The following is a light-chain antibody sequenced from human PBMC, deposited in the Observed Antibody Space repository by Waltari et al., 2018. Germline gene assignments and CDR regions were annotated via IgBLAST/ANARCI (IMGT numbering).Light chain of an antibody. V-gene: IGLV2-23*03. CDR2: EGT. J-gene: IGLJ2*01. Sequence: QSALTQPASVSGSLGQSITISCTRSTTTIGTYNLVSWYQHHPGKAPRLVISEGTKRPSGISDRFSGSNSGKTASLTISGLQAEDEAEYYCCSHAGSSVFVFGGGTKLTVL. CDR1: TTTIGTYNL. CDR3: CSHAGSSVFV.